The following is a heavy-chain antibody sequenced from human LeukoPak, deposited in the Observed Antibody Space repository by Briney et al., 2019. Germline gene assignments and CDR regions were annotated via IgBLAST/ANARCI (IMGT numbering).Heavy chain of an antibody. CDR3: ARGGRYSILFDP. V-gene: IGHV4-34*01. CDR1: GGSFSGYY. J-gene: IGHJ5*02. D-gene: IGHD5-12*01. CDR2: INHSGST. Sequence: SETLSLTCAVYGGSFSGYYWSWIRQPPGKGLEWIGEINHSGSTNYNPSLKSRVTISVDTPKNQFSLKLSSVTAADTAVYYCARGGRYSILFDPWGQGALVTVSS.